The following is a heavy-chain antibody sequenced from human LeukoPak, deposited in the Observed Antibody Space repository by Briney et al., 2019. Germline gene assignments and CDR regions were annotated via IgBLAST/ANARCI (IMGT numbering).Heavy chain of an antibody. D-gene: IGHD3-10*01. CDR3: AKGRPMGRLVPYYFDF. CDR1: GFAFGSYA. Sequence: PGGSLRLSCATSGFAFGSYAMSWVRQAPGKGLEWVSTISDSGSRSYYADSVKGQFTISRDNSKNTLYLQLNSLKVEDTAVYFCAKGRPMGRLVPYYFDFWGQGTLVTVSS. CDR2: ISDSGSRS. J-gene: IGHJ4*02. V-gene: IGHV3-23*01.